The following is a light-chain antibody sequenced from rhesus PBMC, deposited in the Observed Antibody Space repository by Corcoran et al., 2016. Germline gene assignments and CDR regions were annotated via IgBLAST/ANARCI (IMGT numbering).Light chain of an antibody. J-gene: IGKJ1*01. CDR1: QIISSW. Sequence: DIQMTQSPSSLSASVGDKVPITCRASQIISSWLAWYQQKPGKAPKLRINKAATLQSGVPSRFSGSGSGTDFTLTISSLQSEEFATYYCQQYNSSPRTFGQGTKVEIK. CDR3: QQYNSSPRT. CDR2: KAA. V-gene: IGKV1-22*01.